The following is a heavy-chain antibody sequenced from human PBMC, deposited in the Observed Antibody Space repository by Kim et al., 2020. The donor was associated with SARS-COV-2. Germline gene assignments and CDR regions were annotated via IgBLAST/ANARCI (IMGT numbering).Heavy chain of an antibody. CDR1: GFSFSTYW. J-gene: IGHJ5*02. D-gene: IGHD6-13*01. V-gene: IGHV3-74*03. CDR3: ATAKPITFGTLKFDR. Sequence: GGSLRLSCAASGFSFSTYWMHWVRQAPGKGLVWVSRVASYGILKTYADSVKGRFTISRDNAKNTLYLQMNSLSDEDTAVYYCATAKPITFGTLKFDRWGRGPLVTLSS. CDR2: VASYGILK.